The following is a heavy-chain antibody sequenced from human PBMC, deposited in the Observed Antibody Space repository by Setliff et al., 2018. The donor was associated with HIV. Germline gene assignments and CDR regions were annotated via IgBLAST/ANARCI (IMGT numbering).Heavy chain of an antibody. CDR1: ATFTNVD. Sequence: ASVKVSCKASATFTNVDIHWLRRATGQGLEWMGWMNPNSGVSGYGQKFQGRITMTMDTSISTAYMELSSLTSEDPAVYYCARGKGVGGVIITGGVDVWGKGTTVTSPQ. CDR2: MNPNSGVS. J-gene: IGHJ6*04. CDR3: ARGKGVGGVIITGGVDV. V-gene: IGHV1-8*01. D-gene: IGHD3-10*01.